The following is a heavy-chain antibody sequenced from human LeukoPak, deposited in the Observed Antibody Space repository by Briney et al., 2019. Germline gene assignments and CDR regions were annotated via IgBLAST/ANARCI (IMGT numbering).Heavy chain of an antibody. J-gene: IGHJ6*02. CDR3: ARGVYGSGSLNYYYYGMDV. D-gene: IGHD3-10*01. CDR2: IIPIFGTA. CDR1: GYTFTSYG. Sequence: SVKVSCKASGYTFTSYGISWVRQAPGQGLEWMGGIIPIFGTANYAQKFQGRVTITADESTSTAYMELSSLRSEDTAVYYCARGVYGSGSLNYYYYGMDVWGQGTTVTVSS. V-gene: IGHV1-69*13.